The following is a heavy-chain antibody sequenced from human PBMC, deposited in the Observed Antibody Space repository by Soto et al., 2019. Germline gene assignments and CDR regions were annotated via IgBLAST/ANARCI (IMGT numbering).Heavy chain of an antibody. J-gene: IGHJ6*02. CDR2: VSGYNGDT. Sequence: QGQLVQPGPEVKKPGASVKISCKASGYTFSRYGISWVRQAQGQGLEWMGWVSGYNGDTKYAQKVQGRVTLTIDTSTYTAYMELRSLTSDDTAIYYCAKNGQPPCYYYGMDVWGQGTTVTVSS. D-gene: IGHD2-8*01. CDR3: AKNGQPPCYYYGMDV. V-gene: IGHV1-18*01. CDR1: GYTFSRYG.